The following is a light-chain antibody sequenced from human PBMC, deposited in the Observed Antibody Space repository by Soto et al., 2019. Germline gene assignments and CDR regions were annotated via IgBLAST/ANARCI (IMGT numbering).Light chain of an antibody. Sequence: QSVLTQPASVSGSPGQSITISCTGTSSDVGGYHYVSWYQQHPGKAPKLMIYEVSNRPSGVSNRFSGSKSGNTASLTISGLQAEDEAHYYCSSYTSSSTWVFGGGTKLTVL. CDR1: SSDVGGYHY. J-gene: IGLJ3*02. V-gene: IGLV2-14*01. CDR3: SSYTSSSTWV. CDR2: EVS.